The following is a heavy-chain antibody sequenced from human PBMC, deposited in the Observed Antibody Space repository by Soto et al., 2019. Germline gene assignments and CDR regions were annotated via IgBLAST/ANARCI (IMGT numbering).Heavy chain of an antibody. CDR3: AREDWFIHVDRLIDY. V-gene: IGHV6-1*01. D-gene: IGHD3-9*01. CDR1: GDSVSTNRAA. J-gene: IGHJ4*02. Sequence: SQTLSLTRAMSGDSVSTNRAAWYWIRPSPSRGLGWLGTTYYRSKWYNDYAVSVKSRIPNNPHTSKNQFSLELNSVTPEDTAVYYCAREDWFIHVDRLIDYWGQGTLVTVSS. CDR2: TYYRSKWYN.